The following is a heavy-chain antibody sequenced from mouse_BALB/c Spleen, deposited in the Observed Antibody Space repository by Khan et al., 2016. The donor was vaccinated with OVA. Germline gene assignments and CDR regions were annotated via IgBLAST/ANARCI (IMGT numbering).Heavy chain of an antibody. J-gene: IGHJ2*01. CDR3: ARLLINFDY. V-gene: IGHV1S81*02. CDR1: GYTLTSYW. CDR2: INPSNGRT. D-gene: IGHD2-1*01. Sequence: HVQLQQPGAELVNPGASVNLSCKASGYTLTSYWMHWVKQRPGQGLEWIGEINPSNGRTNYNEKFKSKATLTVDKSSSTAYMQLSSPTSEDSAVYYCARLLINFDYWGQGTTLTVSS.